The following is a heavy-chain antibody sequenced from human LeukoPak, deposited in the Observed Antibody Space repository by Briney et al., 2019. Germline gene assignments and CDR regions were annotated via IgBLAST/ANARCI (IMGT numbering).Heavy chain of an antibody. CDR3: ARGGPFTMIVTNAFDI. CDR1: GGSIRSYY. J-gene: IGHJ3*02. D-gene: IGHD3-22*01. V-gene: IGHV4-59*01. Sequence: SETLSLTCTVSGGSIRSYYWSWIRQPPGKGLEWIGYIYYSGSTNYNPSLKSRVTISVDTSKNQFSLKLSSVTAADTAVYYCARGGPFTMIVTNAFDIWGQGTMVTVSS. CDR2: IYYSGST.